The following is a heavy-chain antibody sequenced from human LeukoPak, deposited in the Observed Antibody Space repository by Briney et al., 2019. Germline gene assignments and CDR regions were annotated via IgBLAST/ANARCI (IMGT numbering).Heavy chain of an antibody. CDR2: ISSNGGST. V-gene: IGHV3-64*01. CDR3: ARVGEYSSSSGPDS. D-gene: IGHD6-6*01. Sequence: GGSLRLSCAASGFTFSSYAMHWVRQAPGKGLEYVSAISSNGGSTYYANSVKGRFTISRDNSKNTLYLQMGSLSAEDMAVYYCARVGEYSSSSGPDSWGQGTLVTVSS. J-gene: IGHJ4*02. CDR1: GFTFSSYA.